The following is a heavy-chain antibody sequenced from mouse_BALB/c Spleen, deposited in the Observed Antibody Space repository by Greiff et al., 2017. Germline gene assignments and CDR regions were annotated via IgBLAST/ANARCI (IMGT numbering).Heavy chain of an antibody. CDR1: GYTFTDYN. D-gene: IGHD2-3*01. CDR3: ARRGLDGYYAMDY. Sequence: VQLQQSGPELVKPGASVKIPCKASGYTFTDYNMDWVKQSHGKSLEWIGDINPNNGGTIYNQKFKGKATLTVDKSSSTAYMELRSLTSEDTAVYYCARRGLDGYYAMDYWGQGTSVTVSS. CDR2: INPNNGGT. V-gene: IGHV1-18*01. J-gene: IGHJ4*01.